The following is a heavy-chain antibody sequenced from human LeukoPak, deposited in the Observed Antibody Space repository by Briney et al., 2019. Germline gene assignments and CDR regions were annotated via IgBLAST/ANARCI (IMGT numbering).Heavy chain of an antibody. CDR1: GFTISNYA. D-gene: IGHD5-18*01. CDR2: ISGSGGSGGST. J-gene: IGHJ4*02. CDR3: AKEGAWIQLWDSSYYFDY. Sequence: GGSLRLSCAASGFTISNYAMSWVRQTPGKGLEWVSAISGSGGSGGSTYYADSVKGRFTISRDDSKNNLFLQMNSLRAEDTAVYYCAKEGAWIQLWDSSYYFDYWGQGTLVTVSS. V-gene: IGHV3-23*01.